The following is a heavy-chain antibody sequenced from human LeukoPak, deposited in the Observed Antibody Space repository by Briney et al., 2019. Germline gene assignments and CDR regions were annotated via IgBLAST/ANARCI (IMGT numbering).Heavy chain of an antibody. D-gene: IGHD3-3*01. V-gene: IGHV1-18*01. J-gene: IGHJ4*02. CDR2: ISAYNGNT. CDR1: GYTFTSYG. CDR3: ARGPKYDFWSGYYYFDY. Sequence: GASVKVSCKASGYTFTSYGISWVRQAPGQGLEWMGWISAYNGNTNYAQKLQGRVTMTTDTSTSTAYMELRSLRSDDTAVYYCARGPKYDFWSGYYYFDYWGQGTLVTVSS.